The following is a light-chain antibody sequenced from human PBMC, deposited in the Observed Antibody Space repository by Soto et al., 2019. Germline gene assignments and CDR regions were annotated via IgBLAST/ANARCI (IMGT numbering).Light chain of an antibody. Sequence: EIVMTQSPATLSVSPGERATLSCRASQSVSSNLAWYQQKPGQAPRLLIYGASTRATGIAARFSGSGSGTEFTLTISSLQSEDFAVYYCQQYNNWPRTFGQGTKVE. CDR2: GAS. CDR3: QQYNNWPRT. J-gene: IGKJ1*01. V-gene: IGKV3-15*01. CDR1: QSVSSN.